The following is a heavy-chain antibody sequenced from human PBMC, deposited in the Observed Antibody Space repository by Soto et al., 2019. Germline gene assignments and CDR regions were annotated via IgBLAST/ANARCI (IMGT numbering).Heavy chain of an antibody. CDR3: ARDYGKLNP. Sequence: EVQLVESGGGLVKPGGSLRLSCAASGFTFSTYTMNWVRQTPWKGLEWVSSISSGSNYIYYAESLKGRFTISRDQAKNSLSLQINSLRVEDTAVYYCARDYGKLNPRGQGTLVTVSS. D-gene: IGHD2-15*01. CDR1: GFTFSTYT. V-gene: IGHV3-21*01. CDR2: ISSGSNYI. J-gene: IGHJ5*02.